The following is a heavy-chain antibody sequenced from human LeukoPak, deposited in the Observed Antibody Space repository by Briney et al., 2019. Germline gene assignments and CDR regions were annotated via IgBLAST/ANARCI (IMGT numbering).Heavy chain of an antibody. V-gene: IGHV4-39*01. D-gene: IGHD2-2*01. CDR3: ARGYCSSTSCHTFDY. Sequence: SETLSLTCTVSGGSISSSSYYWGWIRQPPGKGLEWIGSIYYSGSTYYNPSLKSRVTISVDTSKNQFSLKLSSVTAADTAVYYCARGYCSSTSCHTFDYWGQGTLVTVSS. CDR1: GGSISSSSYY. CDR2: IYYSGST. J-gene: IGHJ4*02.